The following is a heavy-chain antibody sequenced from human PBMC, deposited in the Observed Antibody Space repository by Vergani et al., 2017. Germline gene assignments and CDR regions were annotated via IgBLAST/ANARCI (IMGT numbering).Heavy chain of an antibody. V-gene: IGHV4-59*11. CDR2: IYYSVST. J-gene: IGHJ6*02. CDR1: GGSISSHY. CDR3: AKNMVRGVRYYGMDV. D-gene: IGHD3-10*01. Sequence: QVQLQESGPGLVKPSETLSLTCTVSGGSISSHYWSLIRQPPGKGLELIGYIYYSVSTNYNPSHKSRVTITVDTSKDQFTLKLWSMTAADTAVYDCAKNMVRGVRYYGMDVWGQGTTVTVSS.